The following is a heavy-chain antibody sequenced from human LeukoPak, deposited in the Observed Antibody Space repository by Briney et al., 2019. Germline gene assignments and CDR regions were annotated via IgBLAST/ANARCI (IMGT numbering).Heavy chain of an antibody. CDR3: AMYSSAWYAVY. V-gene: IGHV3-66*01. CDR2: IHPGGTI. CDR1: GFTVSIQY. Sequence: PGGSLRLSCAASGFTVSIQYMGWVPQAPGKGLKWVSVIHPGGTIYYADSVKGTFTISRDNSKNTLYLEMNTLRVEDTAVYYCAMYSSAWYAVYWGQGTLVTVSS. D-gene: IGHD6-19*01. J-gene: IGHJ4*02.